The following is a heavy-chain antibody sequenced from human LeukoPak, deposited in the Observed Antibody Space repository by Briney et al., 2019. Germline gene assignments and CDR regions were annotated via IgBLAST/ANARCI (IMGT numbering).Heavy chain of an antibody. Sequence: GGALRLSCATSGYPLETNAMSWVRQAPGKGLEWVPPIGNTETFYADYVTGRFTISRDNSKNTVNLQMNRLRVEDTAIYYCAKDWIQFNRVFDCFDSWGQGTLVTVSS. D-gene: IGHD5-18*01. V-gene: IGHV3-23*01. CDR3: AKDWIQFNRVFDCFDS. CDR1: GYPLETNA. J-gene: IGHJ4*02. CDR2: IGNTET.